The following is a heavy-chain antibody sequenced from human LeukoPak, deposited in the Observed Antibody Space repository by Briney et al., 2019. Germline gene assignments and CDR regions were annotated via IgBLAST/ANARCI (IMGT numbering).Heavy chain of an antibody. CDR1: GFSFSSHG. Sequence: GGSLRLSCAASGFSFSSHGMSWVRQAPGKGLEWVSGIIGGAGSTYYADSVKGRFTISRDNSKNTLYLQMNSLRAEDTAVYYCARSSRELGGYAPWELMPPFDYWGQGTLVTVSS. CDR2: IIGGAGST. CDR3: ARSSRELGGYAPWELMPPFDY. D-gene: IGHD1-7*01. V-gene: IGHV3-23*01. J-gene: IGHJ4*02.